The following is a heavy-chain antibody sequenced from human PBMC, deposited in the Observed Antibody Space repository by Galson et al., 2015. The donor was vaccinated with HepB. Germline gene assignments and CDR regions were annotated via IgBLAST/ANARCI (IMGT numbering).Heavy chain of an antibody. CDR1: GYTFTTFS. Sequence: SVKVSCKASGYTFTTFSIIWVRQAPGQGLEWMGWINTNTGNPTYAQGFTGRFVFSLDPSVSTAFLQISSLKAEDTAFYYCARRHNDILTGYYRIDPWGQGTLVTVSS. V-gene: IGHV7-4-1*02. D-gene: IGHD3-9*01. CDR3: ARRHNDILTGYYRIDP. J-gene: IGHJ5*02. CDR2: INTNTGNP.